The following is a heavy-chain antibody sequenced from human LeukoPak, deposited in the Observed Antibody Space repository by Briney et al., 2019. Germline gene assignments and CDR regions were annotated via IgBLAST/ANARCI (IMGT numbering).Heavy chain of an antibody. V-gene: IGHV3-30*18. CDR3: AKGDPADY. CDR2: ISYDGSNK. Sequence: GGSLRLSCAASGFTFSSYGVHWVRQAPGKGLEWVAVISYDGSNKYYADSVKGRFTISRDNSKNTLYLQMNSLRAEDTAVYYCAKGDPADYWGQGTLVSVSS. CDR1: GFTFSSYG. J-gene: IGHJ4*02.